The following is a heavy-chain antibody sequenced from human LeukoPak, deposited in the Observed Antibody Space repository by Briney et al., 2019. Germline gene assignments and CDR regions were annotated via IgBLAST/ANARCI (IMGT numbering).Heavy chain of an antibody. CDR1: GGSISSSSYY. V-gene: IGHV4-39*01. D-gene: IGHD3-9*01. Sequence: SETLSLTCTVSGGSISSSSYYWGWIRQPPGKGLEWIGSIYYSGSTYYNPSLKSRVTISVDTSKNQFSLRLSSVTAADTAVYYCARHIKGYFDWLNWFDPWGQGTLVTVSP. CDR3: ARHIKGYFDWLNWFDP. J-gene: IGHJ5*02. CDR2: IYYSGST.